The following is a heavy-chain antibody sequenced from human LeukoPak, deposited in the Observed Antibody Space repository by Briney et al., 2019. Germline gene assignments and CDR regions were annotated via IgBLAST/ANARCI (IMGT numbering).Heavy chain of an antibody. CDR3: AKEGAFVGANRGSFDY. J-gene: IGHJ4*02. D-gene: IGHD1-26*01. CDR2: ISGSGGST. CDR1: GFTFSSYA. V-gene: IGHV3-23*01. Sequence: GGSLILSCAASGFTFSSYAMSWVRQAPGKGLEWVSAISGSGGSTYYADSVKGRFTISRDNSKNTLYLQMNSLRAEDTAVYYCAKEGAFVGANRGSFDYWGQGTLVTVSS.